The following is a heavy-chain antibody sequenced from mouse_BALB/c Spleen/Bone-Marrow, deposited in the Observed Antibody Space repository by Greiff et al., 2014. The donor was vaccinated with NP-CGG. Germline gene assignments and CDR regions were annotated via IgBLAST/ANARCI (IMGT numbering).Heavy chain of an antibody. D-gene: IGHD1-2*01. CDR2: IYPYNGVT. CDR1: GYTFTDYN. J-gene: IGHJ2*01. V-gene: IGHV1S29*02. CDR3: ARPHYYGYGY. Sequence: EVQRVESGPELVKPGASVKISCKASGYTFTDYNMHWVKQSHGKSPEWIGYIYPYNGVTGYNQKFKSKATLTVDNSSTTAYMELRSLTSEDSAVYYCARPHYYGYGYWGQGTTLTVSS.